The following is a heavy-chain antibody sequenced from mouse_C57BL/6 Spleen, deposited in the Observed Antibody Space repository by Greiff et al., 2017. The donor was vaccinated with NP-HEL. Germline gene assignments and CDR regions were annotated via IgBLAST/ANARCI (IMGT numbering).Heavy chain of an antibody. D-gene: IGHD2-4*01. V-gene: IGHV1-69*01. CDR1: GYTFTSYW. CDR2: IDPSDSYT. Sequence: QLQQPGAELVMPGASVKLSCKASGYTFTSYWMHWVKQRPGQGLEWIGEIDPSDSYTNYNQKFKGKSTLTVDKSSSTAYMQLSSLTSEDSAVYYCARLGYDYDGFAYWGQGTLVTVSA. J-gene: IGHJ3*01. CDR3: ARLGYDYDGFAY.